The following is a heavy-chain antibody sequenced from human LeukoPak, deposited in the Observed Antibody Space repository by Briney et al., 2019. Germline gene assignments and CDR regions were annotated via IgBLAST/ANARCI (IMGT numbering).Heavy chain of an antibody. D-gene: IGHD3-9*01. V-gene: IGHV4-31*03. Sequence: SETLSLTCTVSGGSISSGGYYWSWIRQHPGKGLEWIGYIYYSGSTYYNPSLKSRVTISVDTSKNHFSLKLSSVTAADMAVYYCARVHQTGYSIFDIWGQGTMVTVSS. CDR3: ARVHQTGYSIFDI. CDR2: IYYSGST. J-gene: IGHJ3*02. CDR1: GGSISSGGYY.